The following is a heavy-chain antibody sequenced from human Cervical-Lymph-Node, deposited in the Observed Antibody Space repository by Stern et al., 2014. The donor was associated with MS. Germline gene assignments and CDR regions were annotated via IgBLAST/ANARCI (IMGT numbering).Heavy chain of an antibody. CDR2: ISSGGSYI. V-gene: IGHV3-21*01. CDR1: GFTFSSYS. J-gene: IGHJ4*02. D-gene: IGHD4-23*01. Sequence: EVQLVQSGGGLVKPGGSLGLSCAASGFTFSSYSMNWVRQAPGKGLEWVASISSGGSYIYYADSLKGRFTISRDNAKNSLYLQMNSLRAEDTAVYYCARGRGGNYRYYFDYWGQGTLVTVSS. CDR3: ARGRGGNYRYYFDY.